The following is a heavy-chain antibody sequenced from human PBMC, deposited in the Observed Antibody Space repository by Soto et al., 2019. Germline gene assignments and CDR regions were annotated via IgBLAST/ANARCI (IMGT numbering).Heavy chain of an antibody. CDR2: INHSGST. CDR3: ARTSRFDY. CDR1: GGSFSGYY. Sequence: LSETLSLTCAVYGGSFSGYYWSWVRQPPGKGLEWIGEINHSGSTNYNPSLKSRVTMSVDTSKNQFSLKLSSVTAADTAVYYCARTSRFDYWGQGTLVTVSS. V-gene: IGHV4-34*01. D-gene: IGHD6-6*01. J-gene: IGHJ4*02.